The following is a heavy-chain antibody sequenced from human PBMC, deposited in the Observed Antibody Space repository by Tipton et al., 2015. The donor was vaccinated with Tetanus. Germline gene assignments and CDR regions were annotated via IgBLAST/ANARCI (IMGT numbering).Heavy chain of an antibody. V-gene: IGHV4-59*12. D-gene: IGHD2-2*01. J-gene: IGHJ5*02. CDR1: GDSITSFY. CDR2: IYYRGET. Sequence: TLSLTCTVSGDSITSFYWSWIRQPPGKGLEWLGYIYYRGETNYNPSVSSRLTISLDTSKNQVSLRLTSVTAADTAMYYCARGSDIVVVPGVTRADWFDPWGQGTLVTVSS. CDR3: ARGSDIVVVPGVTRADWFDP.